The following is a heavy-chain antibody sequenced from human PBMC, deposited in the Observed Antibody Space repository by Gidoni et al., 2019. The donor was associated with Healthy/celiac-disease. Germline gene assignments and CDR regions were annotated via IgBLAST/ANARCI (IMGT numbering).Heavy chain of an antibody. Sequence: QVQLQESGPGLVKPSQTLSLTCHVAGGSLSSAGYTWSWIRQPAGQGLEWIGRIYTRGSTTYNPSLKIRVTISVDTSKNQFSLKLSSVTAADTAVYYCARVAYYYDSSGYYEYGMDVWGQGTTVTVSS. CDR2: IYTRGST. D-gene: IGHD3-22*01. CDR1: GGSLSSAGYT. CDR3: ARVAYYYDSSGYYEYGMDV. J-gene: IGHJ6*02. V-gene: IGHV4-61*02.